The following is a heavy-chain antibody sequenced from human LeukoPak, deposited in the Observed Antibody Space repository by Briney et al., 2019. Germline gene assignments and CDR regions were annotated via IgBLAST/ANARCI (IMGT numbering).Heavy chain of an antibody. CDR3: ARDLTREGYSYGYEGFAY. D-gene: IGHD5-18*01. V-gene: IGHV3-11*01. CDR1: EFTFSNFG. Sequence: GGSLRLSCAASEFTFSNFGMHWIRQAPGKGLEWVSYISSSGSTIYYADSVKGRFTISRDNAKNSLYLQMNSLRAEDTAVYYCARDLTREGYSYGYEGFAYWGQGTLVTVSS. J-gene: IGHJ4*02. CDR2: ISSSGSTI.